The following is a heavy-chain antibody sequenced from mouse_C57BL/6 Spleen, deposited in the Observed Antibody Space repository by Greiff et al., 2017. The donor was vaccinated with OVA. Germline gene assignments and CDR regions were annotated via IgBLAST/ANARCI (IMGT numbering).Heavy chain of an antibody. J-gene: IGHJ2*01. V-gene: IGHV1-15*01. CDR1: GYTFTDYE. CDR2: IDPETGGT. Sequence: VQLQESGAELVRPGASVTLSCKASGYTFTDYEMHWVKQTPVHGLEWIGAIDPETGGTAYNQKFKGKAILTADKSSSTAYMELRSLTSEDSAVYYCTRAGTLYYYFDYWGQGTTLTVSS. CDR3: TRAGTLYYYFDY. D-gene: IGHD1-1*01.